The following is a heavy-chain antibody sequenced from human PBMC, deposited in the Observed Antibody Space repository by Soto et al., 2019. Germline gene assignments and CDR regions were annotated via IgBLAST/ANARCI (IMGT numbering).Heavy chain of an antibody. V-gene: IGHV1-18*01. CDR1: GYNFTSYD. CDR2: ISAYNGNT. Sequence: GASVKTSCKASGYNFTSYDISWVRQASGQELEWMGWISAYNGNTNYAQKLQGRVTMTTDTSTSTAYMELRSLRSDDTAVYYCARALSIAARGDWFDPWGQGTLVTVSS. CDR3: ARALSIAARGDWFDP. D-gene: IGHD6-6*01. J-gene: IGHJ5*02.